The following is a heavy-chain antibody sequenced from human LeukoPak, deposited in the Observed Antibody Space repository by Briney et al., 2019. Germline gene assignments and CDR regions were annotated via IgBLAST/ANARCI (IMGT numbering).Heavy chain of an antibody. Sequence: SQTLSLTCAISGDSVSSNSAAWNRIRQSPSRGLEWLGRTYHRSKWYNEYAVSEKSRITFNPDTSKNQFSLQLNSVTPEDTAVYYCAGQRGGEAFDYWGQGSPVTVSS. V-gene: IGHV6-1*01. CDR1: GDSVSSNSAA. J-gene: IGHJ4*02. CDR3: AGQRGGEAFDY. D-gene: IGHD3-10*01. CDR2: TYHRSKWYN.